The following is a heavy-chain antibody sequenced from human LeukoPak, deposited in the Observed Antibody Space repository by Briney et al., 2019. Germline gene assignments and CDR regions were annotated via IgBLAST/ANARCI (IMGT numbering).Heavy chain of an antibody. CDR1: GFTFSDYD. CDR2: IGTAGDT. Sequence: GGSLRLSCAASGFTFSDYDMHWVRQATGRGLEWVSAIGTAGDTYYTGSVKGRFTISRENAKNSLYLQMNSLRAGDTAVYYCARVAKERVGGVYYFDYWGQGTLVTVSS. D-gene: IGHD1-1*01. J-gene: IGHJ4*02. CDR3: ARVAKERVGGVYYFDY. V-gene: IGHV3-13*01.